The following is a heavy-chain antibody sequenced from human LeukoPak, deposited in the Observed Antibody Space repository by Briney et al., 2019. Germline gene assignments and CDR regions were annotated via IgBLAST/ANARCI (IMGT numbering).Heavy chain of an antibody. J-gene: IGHJ6*02. V-gene: IGHV4-59*01. CDR3: ARDSGRYSSSWYNHYYYGMDV. CDR2: IYYSGST. Sequence: SETLSLTCTVSGGSISSYYWSWIRQPPGKGLEWIGYIYYSGSTNYNPSLKSRVTISVDTSKNQFSLKLSSVTAADTAVYYCARDSGRYSSSWYNHYYYGMDVWGQGTTVTVSS. D-gene: IGHD6-13*01. CDR1: GGSISSYY.